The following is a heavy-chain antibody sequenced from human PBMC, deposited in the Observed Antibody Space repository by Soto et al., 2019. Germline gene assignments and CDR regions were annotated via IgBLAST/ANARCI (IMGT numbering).Heavy chain of an antibody. Sequence: QVQLVESGGGVAQPGRSLRLSCAASGFTFSSYAMHWVRQAPGKGLESVAVISYDGSNKYYADSVKGRFTISRDNSKNTLYLQMNSLRAEDTAVYYCARDYGALDWYFDLWGRGTLVTVSS. D-gene: IGHD4-17*01. CDR3: ARDYGALDWYFDL. CDR1: GFTFSSYA. J-gene: IGHJ2*01. V-gene: IGHV3-30-3*01. CDR2: ISYDGSNK.